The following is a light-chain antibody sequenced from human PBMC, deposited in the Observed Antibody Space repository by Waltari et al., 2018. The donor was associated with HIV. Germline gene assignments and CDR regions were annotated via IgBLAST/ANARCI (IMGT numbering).Light chain of an antibody. J-gene: IGLJ2*01. Sequence: QSALTRPRSVSGSPGQSVPISCTGTSSDVGAYTYVSWYQQHPGKAPKLMIYDVSKRPSGVPDRFSGSKSGNTASLTISGLQAEDEADYYCCSYAGSYTVFGGGTKLTVL. CDR1: SSDVGAYTY. CDR3: CSYAGSYTV. CDR2: DVS. V-gene: IGLV2-11*01.